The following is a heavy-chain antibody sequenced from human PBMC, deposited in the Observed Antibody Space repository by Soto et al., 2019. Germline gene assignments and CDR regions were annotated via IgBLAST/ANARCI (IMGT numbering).Heavy chain of an antibody. J-gene: IGHJ4*02. V-gene: IGHV3-21*01. CDR3: ARDLSARERGIAARPGPIGY. Sequence: PGGSLRLSCAASGFTFSSYSMNWVRQAPGKGLEWVSSISSSSSYIYYADSVKGRFTISRDNAKNSLYLQMNSLRAEDTAVYYCARDLSARERGIAARPGPIGYWGQGTLVTVSS. CDR2: ISSSSSYI. D-gene: IGHD6-6*01. CDR1: GFTFSSYS.